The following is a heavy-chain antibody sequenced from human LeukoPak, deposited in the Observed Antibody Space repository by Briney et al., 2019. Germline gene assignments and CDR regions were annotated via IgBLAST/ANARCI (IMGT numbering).Heavy chain of an antibody. CDR3: ARDRFSSSWPTFDY. D-gene: IGHD6-13*01. J-gene: IGHJ4*02. Sequence: PSETLSLTCTVSGYSISSGYYWGWIRQPPGKGLEWIGSIYHSGSTYYNPSLKSRVTISVDTSKNQLSLKLSSVTAADTAVYYCARDRFSSSWPTFDYWGQGTLVTVSS. V-gene: IGHV4-38-2*02. CDR2: IYHSGST. CDR1: GYSISSGYY.